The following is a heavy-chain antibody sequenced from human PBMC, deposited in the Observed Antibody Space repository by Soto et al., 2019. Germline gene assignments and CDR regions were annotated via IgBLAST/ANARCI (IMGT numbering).Heavy chain of an antibody. CDR3: ARDRLHTSSSTTFDY. J-gene: IGHJ4*02. V-gene: IGHV1-18*01. D-gene: IGHD6-6*01. CDR2: ISTYSGKT. CDR1: GYTFTTYA. Sequence: GASVKVSCKASGYTFTTYAISWVRQAPGQGLEWMGWISTYSGKTDYAQSLQGRVTMTTDTSTNTAYMELRSLRSDDTAVYYCARDRLHTSSSTTFDYWGQGALVTVSS.